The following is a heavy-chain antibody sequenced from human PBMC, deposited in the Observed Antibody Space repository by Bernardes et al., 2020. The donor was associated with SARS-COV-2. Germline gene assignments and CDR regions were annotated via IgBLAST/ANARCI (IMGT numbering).Heavy chain of an antibody. J-gene: IGHJ4*02. CDR2: INNYGSTT. CDR1: GFAFTSYT. CDR3: TKEGDGYTPDY. D-gene: IGHD5-12*01. Sequence: GGSLRLSCTASGFAFTSYTMNWVRQAPGKGLEWVSYINNYGSTTKYADSVKGRFTISRDNANNSLFLQMNSLRADDTAIYYCTKEGDGYTPDYWGQGTLVTVSS. V-gene: IGHV3-48*01.